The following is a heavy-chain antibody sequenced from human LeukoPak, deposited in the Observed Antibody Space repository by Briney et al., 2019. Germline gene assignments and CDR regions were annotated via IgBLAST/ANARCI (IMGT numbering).Heavy chain of an antibody. V-gene: IGHV3-23*01. D-gene: IGHD3-9*01. Sequence: GGSLRLSCAASGFTFKNYAMSWVRQAPGKGLEWVSAISGSDAGTYYADSVKGRFTISRDNSKNTLYLQMNSLRAEDTAVYYCSNYGAARYFDWINFDYWGQGTLVTVSS. CDR2: ISGSDAGT. CDR3: SNYGAARYFDWINFDY. J-gene: IGHJ4*02. CDR1: GFTFKNYA.